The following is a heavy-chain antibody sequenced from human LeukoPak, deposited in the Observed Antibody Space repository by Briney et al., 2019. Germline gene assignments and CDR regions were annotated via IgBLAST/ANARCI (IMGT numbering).Heavy chain of an antibody. CDR1: GYSISSGYY. J-gene: IGHJ4*02. CDR2: IYHSGST. D-gene: IGHD2-15*01. Sequence: SETLSLTCTVSGYSISSGYYWGWIRQPPGKGLEWIGSIYHSGSTYYNPSLKSRVTISVDPSKNQFSLKLSSVTAADTAVYYCASTRDIVVVVAATEFDYWGQGTLVTVSS. CDR3: ASTRDIVVVVAATEFDY. V-gene: IGHV4-38-2*02.